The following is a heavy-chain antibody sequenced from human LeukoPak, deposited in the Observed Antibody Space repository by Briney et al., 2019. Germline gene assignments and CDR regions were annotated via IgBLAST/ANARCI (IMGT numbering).Heavy chain of an antibody. Sequence: SETLSLTCTVSGGSISSSSYYWGWIRQPPGKGLEWIGSIYYSGSTYYNPSLKSRVTISVDTSKNQFSLKLSSVTAADTAVYYCARVGKSPAVYSGSYLGWNTDAFDIWGQGTMVTVSS. CDR1: GGSISSSSYY. CDR3: ARVGKSPAVYSGSYLGWNTDAFDI. J-gene: IGHJ3*02. D-gene: IGHD1-26*01. V-gene: IGHV4-39*07. CDR2: IYYSGST.